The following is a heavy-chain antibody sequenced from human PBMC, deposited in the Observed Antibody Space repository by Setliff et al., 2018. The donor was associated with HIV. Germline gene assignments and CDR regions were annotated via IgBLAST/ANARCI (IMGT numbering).Heavy chain of an antibody. CDR3: ARLGLWTGYRTNWFDP. CDR2: VYYSGTA. Sequence: SETLSLTCTVSGGSINSGSYYWGWVRQPPGKGLEWLGSVYYSGTAYYNPSLKSRLTMSLDTSKNQFYLKLTSVTAADTAAYYCARLGLWTGYRTNWFDPWGQGTLVTVSS. V-gene: IGHV4-39*01. J-gene: IGHJ5*02. CDR1: GGSINSGSYY. D-gene: IGHD3-3*01.